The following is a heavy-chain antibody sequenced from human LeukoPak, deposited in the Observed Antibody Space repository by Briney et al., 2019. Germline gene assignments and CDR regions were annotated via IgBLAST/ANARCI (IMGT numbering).Heavy chain of an antibody. CDR3: ARGKKQWLVEDDAFDI. J-gene: IGHJ3*02. D-gene: IGHD6-19*01. CDR2: ISAYNGNT. Sequence: ASVKVSCKASGYTFTSYGISWVRQAPGQGLEWMGWISAYNGNTNYAQKLQGRVTMTTDTSTSTAYMELRGLRSDDTAVYYCARGKKQWLVEDDAFDIWGQGTMVTVSS. CDR1: GYTFTSYG. V-gene: IGHV1-18*01.